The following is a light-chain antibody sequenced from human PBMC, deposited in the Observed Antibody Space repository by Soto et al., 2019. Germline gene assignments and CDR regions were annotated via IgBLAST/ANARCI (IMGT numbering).Light chain of an antibody. CDR1: QSISSW. Sequence: DIQMTQSPSTLSASVGDRVTITCRASQSISSWLAWYQQKPGKAPKLLIYKASSLESGVPSRFSSSGSGTEFTLAISSLQPDDFATYYCQQYNGYWTFGQGTKVEIK. CDR3: QQYNGYWT. J-gene: IGKJ1*01. CDR2: KAS. V-gene: IGKV1-5*03.